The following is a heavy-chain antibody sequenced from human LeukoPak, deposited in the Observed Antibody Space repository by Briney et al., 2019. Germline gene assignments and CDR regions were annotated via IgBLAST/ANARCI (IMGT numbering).Heavy chain of an antibody. CDR1: GVSFSGYY. CDR3: ARRINPFDY. J-gene: IGHJ4*02. D-gene: IGHD1-14*01. Sequence: PSETLSLTCAVYGVSFSGYYWSWIRQPPGKGLEWIGEINHSGSTNYNPSLKSRVTISVDTSKNQFSLKLSSVTAADTAVYYCARRINPFDYWGQGTLVTVSS. V-gene: IGHV4-34*01. CDR2: INHSGST.